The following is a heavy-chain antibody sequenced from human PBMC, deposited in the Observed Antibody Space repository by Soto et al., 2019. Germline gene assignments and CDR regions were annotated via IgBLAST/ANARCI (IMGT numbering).Heavy chain of an antibody. J-gene: IGHJ4*02. CDR2: ISSSSSYI. Sequence: EVHLVESGGGLVKPGGSLRLSCAASGFTFSSYSMNWVRQAPGKGLEWVSSISSSSSYIYYADSVKGRITIPRDNAKKCLYRQLTSQSAEEKAVYYYASLASYDSSSYYCYWGQGTLVTVSS. CDR3: ASLASYDSSSYYCY. CDR1: GFTFSSYS. V-gene: IGHV3-21*01. D-gene: IGHD3-22*01.